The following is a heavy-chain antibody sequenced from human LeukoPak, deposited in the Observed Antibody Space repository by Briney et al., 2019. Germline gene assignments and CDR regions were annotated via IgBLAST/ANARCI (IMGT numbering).Heavy chain of an antibody. CDR1: GFTFSNYA. D-gene: IGHD2-15*01. J-gene: IGHJ4*02. CDR3: AKDCSF. CDR2: ISGSGGAT. Sequence: PGASLRLSCVGSGFTFSNYATSWVRQAPGKGLEWVSAISGSGGATYYADSVKGRFTISRDNSRNTLYLQMNSLRAEDTAVYYCAKDCSFWGQGTLVTVSS. V-gene: IGHV3-23*01.